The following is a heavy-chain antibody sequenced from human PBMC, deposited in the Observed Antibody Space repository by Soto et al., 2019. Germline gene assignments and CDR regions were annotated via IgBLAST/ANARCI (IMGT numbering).Heavy chain of an antibody. V-gene: IGHV1-69*13. J-gene: IGHJ4*02. D-gene: IGHD6-13*01. CDR1: GGTFSSYA. Sequence: SVKVSCKASGGTFSSYAISWVRQAPGQGLEWMGGIIPIFRTANYAQKFQGRVTITADESSSTAYMALSSLRSENTAVNSCARSWYSSRCTLPNVEFVDYWGQGTPVTVCS. CDR2: IIPIFRTA. CDR3: ARSWYSSRCTLPNVEFVDY.